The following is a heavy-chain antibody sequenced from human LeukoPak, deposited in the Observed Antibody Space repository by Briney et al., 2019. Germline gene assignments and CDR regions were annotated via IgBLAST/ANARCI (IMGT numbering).Heavy chain of an antibody. J-gene: IGHJ3*02. CDR1: GYTFTRNF. CDR2: INPSGGST. Sequence: ASVKVSCKASGYTFTRNFMHWVRQAPGQGLEWMGIINPSGGSTSYAQKFQGRVTMTRDTSTSTVYMELSSLRSEDTAVYYCARGDSSGYYDGEDAFGIWGQGTMVTVSS. V-gene: IGHV1-46*01. D-gene: IGHD3-22*01. CDR3: ARGDSSGYYDGEDAFGI.